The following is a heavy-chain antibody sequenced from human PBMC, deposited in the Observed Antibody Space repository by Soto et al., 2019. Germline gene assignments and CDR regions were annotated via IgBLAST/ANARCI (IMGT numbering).Heavy chain of an antibody. V-gene: IGHV3-23*01. CDR1: GFTFSYYA. Sequence: EVQLLESGGGLVQPGGSLRLSCAASGFTFSYYAMSWVRQAPGKGLEWVSGISGSGGSTYYADSVKGRFTISRDNSQNTRYLQMNKLISDDTAVYLCAHYCSGHNCSYYYFGMDVWGQGTTVTVSS. CDR2: ISGSGGST. CDR3: AHYCSGHNCSYYYFGMDV. D-gene: IGHD2-15*01. J-gene: IGHJ6*02.